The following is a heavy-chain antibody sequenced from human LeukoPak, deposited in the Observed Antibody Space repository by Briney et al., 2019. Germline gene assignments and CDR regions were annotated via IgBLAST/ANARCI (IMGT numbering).Heavy chain of an antibody. CDR3: ARDCRPYCASSSYYHMDV. CDR1: GFTFSSHS. V-gene: IGHV3-48*01. D-gene: IGHD2-21*02. J-gene: IGHJ6*02. Sequence: GGSLRLSCAASGFTFSSHSMNWVRQAPGKRLEWLSYISGGSGSIIHADSVRGRFTISRDDAMNSLYLQMNSLRAEDTAVYYCARDCRPYCASSSYYHMDVWGQGTTVTVSS. CDR2: ISGGSGSI.